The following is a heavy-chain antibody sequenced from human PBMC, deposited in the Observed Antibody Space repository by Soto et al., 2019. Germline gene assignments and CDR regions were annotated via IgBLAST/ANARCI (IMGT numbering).Heavy chain of an antibody. J-gene: IGHJ6*02. CDR1: GFTFSSYA. Sequence: GGSLRLSCAASGFTFSSYAMHWVRQAPGKGLEWVAVISYDGSNKYYADSVKGRFTISRDNSKNTLYLQMNSLRAEDTAVYYCARDEYSSSIVDYYYYGMDVWGQGTTVTVSS. D-gene: IGHD6-6*01. CDR2: ISYDGSNK. CDR3: ARDEYSSSIVDYYYYGMDV. V-gene: IGHV3-30-3*01.